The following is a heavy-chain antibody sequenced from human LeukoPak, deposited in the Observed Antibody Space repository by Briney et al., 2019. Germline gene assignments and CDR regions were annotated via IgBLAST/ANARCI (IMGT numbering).Heavy chain of an antibody. Sequence: PGGSLRLSCSASGFTFSSYALHWVRQAPGKGLEYVSAISSNGGSTYYADSVKGRFTISRDNSRNTLYLQMSSLRAEDTAVYYCIRELYNYGMDVWGQGTTVTVSS. CDR1: GFTFSSYA. V-gene: IGHV3-64D*06. CDR3: IRELYNYGMDV. J-gene: IGHJ6*02. CDR2: ISSNGGST.